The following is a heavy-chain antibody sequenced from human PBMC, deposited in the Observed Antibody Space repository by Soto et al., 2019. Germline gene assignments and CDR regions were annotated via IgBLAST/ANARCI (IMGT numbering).Heavy chain of an antibody. J-gene: IGHJ6*04. Sequence: EVQLVESGGGLIQPGGSLRLSCAASEFTFSDHWMHWDRQAPGAGLVWVARLNSGGTTTNYAASVKGRFTISRDNAKNMVYLQMNSLRVDDTAVYYCARGGRLAYYEDVWGKGTTVTVAS. D-gene: IGHD3-16*01. CDR2: LNSGGTTT. CDR3: ARGGRLAYYEDV. V-gene: IGHV3-74*01. CDR1: EFTFSDHW.